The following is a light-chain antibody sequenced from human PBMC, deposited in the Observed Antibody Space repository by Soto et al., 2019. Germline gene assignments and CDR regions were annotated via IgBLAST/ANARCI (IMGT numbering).Light chain of an antibody. CDR1: QSVRRY. CDR2: DAS. Sequence: EIVLTQSPATLSLSPGERATLSCRASQSVRRYLAWYQQNPGQAPRLLIYDASNRATGIPARFHASGSGTDFTLPVRSIEPADFAVYDCQQRSNWITFRQGTRLEIK. V-gene: IGKV3-11*01. J-gene: IGKJ5*01. CDR3: QQRSNWIT.